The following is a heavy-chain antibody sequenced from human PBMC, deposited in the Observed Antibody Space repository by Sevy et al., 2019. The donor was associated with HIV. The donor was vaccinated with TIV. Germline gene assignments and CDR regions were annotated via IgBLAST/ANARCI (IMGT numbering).Heavy chain of an antibody. CDR3: ARDGYLGTESYYFDY. V-gene: IGHV1-18*01. CDR1: GYTFTSYG. CDR2: ISAYNGNT. D-gene: IGHD7-27*01. Sequence: ASVKVSCKASGYTFTSYGISWVRQAPGQGLEWMGWISAYNGNTNYAQKLQDRVTMTTDTSTSTAYMELRSLRSDDTAVYYCARDGYLGTESYYFDYWGQGTLVTVSS. J-gene: IGHJ4*02.